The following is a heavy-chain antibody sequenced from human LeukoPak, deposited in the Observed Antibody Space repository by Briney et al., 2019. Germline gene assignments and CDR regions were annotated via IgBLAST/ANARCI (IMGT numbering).Heavy chain of an antibody. D-gene: IGHD2-8*02. CDR2: TSDTGIT. V-gene: IGHV4-4*07. J-gene: IGHJ6*02. CDR3: ARDSPTGGYNSRDSPYFYGLDV. CDR1: GGSVTNFY. Sequence: PGTLSLTCTVSGGSVTNFYWSWIRQPAGKGLEWIGRTSDTGITNYNPSLERRVTLSADTSKNQFFLKVTSVTAADTAVYYCARDSPTGGYNSRDSPYFYGLDVWGQGTTVTVSS.